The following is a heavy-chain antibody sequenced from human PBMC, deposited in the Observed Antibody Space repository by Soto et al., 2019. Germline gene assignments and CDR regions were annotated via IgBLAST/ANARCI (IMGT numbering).Heavy chain of an antibody. CDR1: GGSFSGYY. D-gene: IGHD2-8*01. J-gene: IGHJ5*02. CDR2: INHSGST. V-gene: IGHV4-34*01. Sequence: SEILSLTCAVYGGSFSGYYWSWIRQPPGKGLEWIGEINHSGSTNYNPSLKSRVTISVDTSKNQFSLKLSSVTAADTAVYYCVRLRLGMVYAIQWFDPWGQGTLVNVSS. CDR3: VRLRLGMVYAIQWFDP.